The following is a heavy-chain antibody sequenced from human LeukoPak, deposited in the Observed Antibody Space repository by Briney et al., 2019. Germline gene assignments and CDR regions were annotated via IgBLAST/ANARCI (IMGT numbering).Heavy chain of an antibody. CDR2: SGGGGTT. CDR3: AKQPLGSGTPLDY. J-gene: IGHJ4*02. CDR1: GFTFGDHA. Sequence: GGSLRLSCVASGFTFGDHAMNWVRQAPGKGLEWVSFSGGGGTTFYADSVKGRFTVSRDNSKSKLYLQLSSLRDDDSAVFYCAKQPLGSGTPLDYWGQGTLVTVSS. D-gene: IGHD3-10*01. V-gene: IGHV3-23*01.